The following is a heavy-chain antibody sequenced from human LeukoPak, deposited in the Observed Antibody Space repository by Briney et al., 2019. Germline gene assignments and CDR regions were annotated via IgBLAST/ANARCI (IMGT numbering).Heavy chain of an antibody. CDR1: GYSISSGYY. CDR3: ARVRGWEEFDY. J-gene: IGHJ4*02. Sequence: SETLSLTCAVSGYSISSGYYWGWIRQPPGKGLERIGSIYHSGSTYYNPSLKSRVTISVDTSKNQFSLKLSSVTAADTAVYYCARVRGWEEFDYWGQGTLVTVSS. CDR2: IYHSGST. D-gene: IGHD6-19*01. V-gene: IGHV4-38-2*01.